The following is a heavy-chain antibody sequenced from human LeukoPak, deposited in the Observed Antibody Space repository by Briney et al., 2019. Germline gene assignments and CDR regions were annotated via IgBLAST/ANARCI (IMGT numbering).Heavy chain of an antibody. J-gene: IGHJ5*01. Sequence: GGSLRLSCAASGFTFSSSWMSWVRQAPGKGLEWVANIQQDGSDKYYVDSVKGRFTISRDNAKNSLYLQMNSLRAEDTAVYYCAKDRHAPGRYCSSTSCFPFDSWGQGTLVTVSS. V-gene: IGHV3-7*03. CDR2: IQQDGSDK. CDR3: AKDRHAPGRYCSSTSCFPFDS. CDR1: GFTFSSSW. D-gene: IGHD2-2*01.